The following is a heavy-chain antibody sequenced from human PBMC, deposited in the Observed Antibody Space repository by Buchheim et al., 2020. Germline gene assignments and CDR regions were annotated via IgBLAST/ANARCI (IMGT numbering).Heavy chain of an antibody. CDR2: ISYSGNT. V-gene: IGHV4-31*03. D-gene: IGHD1-26*01. CDR3: ARAILEAITGVYYFDF. CDR1: GVSIASGVYY. Sequence: QVQLQESGPGLVKPSETPSLTCTVSGVSIASGVYYWTWIRQHPGKGLEWIGYISYSGNTYYNPSLKSRVSISADMSRDQFSLRLTSVTAADTAVYYCARAILEAITGVYYFDFWGQGT. J-gene: IGHJ4*02.